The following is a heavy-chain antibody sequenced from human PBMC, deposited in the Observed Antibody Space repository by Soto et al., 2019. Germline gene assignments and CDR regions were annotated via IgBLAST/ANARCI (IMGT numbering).Heavy chain of an antibody. CDR1: GFTFNNYG. CDR3: AKGIAVAGDFDY. CDR2: ISSDGNTK. J-gene: IGHJ4*01. D-gene: IGHD6-19*01. V-gene: IGHV3-30*18. Sequence: GGSLRLSCVASGFTFNNYGIHWVRQAPGKGLEWVTVISSDGNTKYYADSVKGRFTISRDNSKNTLYLQMDNLRPEDTAVYYCAKGIAVAGDFDYWGHGTLVTVSS.